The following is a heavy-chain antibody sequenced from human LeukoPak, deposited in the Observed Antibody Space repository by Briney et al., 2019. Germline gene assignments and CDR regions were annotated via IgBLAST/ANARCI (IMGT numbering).Heavy chain of an antibody. CDR3: ARAGVTAPGGNWFDP. CDR1: GGSFSGYY. V-gene: IGHV4-59*01. CDR2: IYYSGST. D-gene: IGHD2-21*02. J-gene: IGHJ5*02. Sequence: TSETLSLTCAVYGGSFSGYYWSWIRQPPGKGLEWIGYIYYSGSTNYNPSLKSRVTISVDTSKNQFSLKLSSVTAADTAVYYCARAGVTAPGGNWFDPWGQGTLVTVSS.